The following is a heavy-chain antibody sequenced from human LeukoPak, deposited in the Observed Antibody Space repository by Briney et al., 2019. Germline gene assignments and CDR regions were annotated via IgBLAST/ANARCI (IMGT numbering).Heavy chain of an antibody. CDR3: ARDTSGSYYNPHFDY. D-gene: IGHD3-10*01. V-gene: IGHV4-4*07. CDR2: ISSSGTT. Sequence: SETLSLTCTVSGGSNSYYYWTWIRQPAGKGLEWIGRISSSGTTNYTPSLRSRVTLSLDMSENQFSLKLSSVTAADTAVYYCARDTSGSYYNPHFDYWGQGTLVTVSS. J-gene: IGHJ4*02. CDR1: GGSNSYYY.